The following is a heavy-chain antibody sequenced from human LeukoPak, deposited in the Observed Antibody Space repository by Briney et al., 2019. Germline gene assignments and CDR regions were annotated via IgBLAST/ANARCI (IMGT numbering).Heavy chain of an antibody. CDR3: AKESYGSGSYRN. CDR2: ISGSGGST. J-gene: IGHJ4*02. Sequence: AGGSLRLSCAASGFTFSSYAMSGVRQAPGKGLEWVSAISGSGGSTYYADSVKGRFTISRDNSKNTLYLQMNSLRAEDTAVYYCAKESYGSGSYRNWGQGTLVTVSS. CDR1: GFTFSSYA. D-gene: IGHD3-10*01. V-gene: IGHV3-23*01.